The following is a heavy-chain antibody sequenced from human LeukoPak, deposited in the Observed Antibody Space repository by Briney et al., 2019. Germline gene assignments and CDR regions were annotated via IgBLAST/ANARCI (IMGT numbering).Heavy chain of an antibody. D-gene: IGHD6-19*01. J-gene: IGHJ6*03. Sequence: TSETLSLTYTVSGYSISNGYYWGWIRQPPGKGLEWIGSIYQSGSTHYNPSLKSRVTISVDTPKNQFSLKLTSVTAADTAVYYCARDETYSSDWQSNHYYYYMDVWGKGTTVTVSS. CDR3: ARDETYSSDWQSNHYYYYMDV. V-gene: IGHV4-38-2*02. CDR1: GYSISNGYY. CDR2: IYQSGST.